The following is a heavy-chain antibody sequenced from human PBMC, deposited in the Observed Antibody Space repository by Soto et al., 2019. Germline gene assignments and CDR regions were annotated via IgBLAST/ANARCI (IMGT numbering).Heavy chain of an antibody. D-gene: IGHD2-8*01. CDR1: VFTFSDHH. CDR2: ARNKAHSYTT. V-gene: IGHV3-72*01. Sequence: VGSLRLACASSVFTFSDHHMDCVRQSPGKGLEWVGRARNKAHSYTTAYAASVKGRFTISRDDSKNSLSLQMNSLKTEDTAVYFCVRLMGTSFDLWGQGTLGTVSS. J-gene: IGHJ4*02. CDR3: VRLMGTSFDL.